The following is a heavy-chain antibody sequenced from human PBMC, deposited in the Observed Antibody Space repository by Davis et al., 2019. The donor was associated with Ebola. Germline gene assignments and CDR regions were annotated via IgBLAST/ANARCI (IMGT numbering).Heavy chain of an antibody. Sequence: SETLSLTCTVSGASISRTTNYYWGWIRQSPGKGLQWIGSIYYSGNTYYNPSLESRVTISVDTSKNQFSLELNSVTAADTAVYYCASRTAARYDYWGQGTLVAVSS. CDR3: ASRTAARYDY. CDR2: IYYSGNT. J-gene: IGHJ4*02. V-gene: IGHV4-39*01. CDR1: GASISRTTNYY. D-gene: IGHD6-6*01.